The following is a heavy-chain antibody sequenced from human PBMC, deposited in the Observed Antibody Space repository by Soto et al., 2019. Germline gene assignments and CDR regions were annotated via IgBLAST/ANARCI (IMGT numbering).Heavy chain of an antibody. J-gene: IGHJ5*02. Sequence: PGGSLRLSCAASGFTFSSYCMSWVRQPPGKGLEWVSGISANGGSTYYADSVKGRITISRDNAKNSLYLQMNSLRAEDTAVYYCARRDKGTIPGYSSSWYPVMDLADNWFDPWGQGTLVTVSS. V-gene: IGHV3-23*01. CDR3: ARRDKGTIPGYSSSWYPVMDLADNWFDP. CDR1: GFTFSSYC. D-gene: IGHD6-13*01. CDR2: ISANGGST.